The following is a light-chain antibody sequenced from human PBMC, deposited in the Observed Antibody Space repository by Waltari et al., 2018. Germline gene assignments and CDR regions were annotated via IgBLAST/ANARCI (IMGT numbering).Light chain of an antibody. CDR1: QSVSSS. V-gene: IGKV3-11*01. J-gene: IGKJ4*01. CDR3: QQRINWPLT. Sequence: EIVLTQSPATLSLSPGERATPSCRASQSVSSSLAWDQQKPGQAPRLLNYDAFTRATGIPARFSGSGSGTDFTLTISSLEPEDFAVYYCQQRINWPLTFGGGTKVEIK. CDR2: DAF.